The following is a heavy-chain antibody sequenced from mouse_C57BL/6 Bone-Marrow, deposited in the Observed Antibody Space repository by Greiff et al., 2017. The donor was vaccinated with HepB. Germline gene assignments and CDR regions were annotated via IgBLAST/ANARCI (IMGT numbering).Heavy chain of an antibody. D-gene: IGHD1-1*01. Sequence: QVQLQESGPGLVQPSQSLSITCTVSGFSLTSYGVHWVRQSPGKGLEWLGVIWSGGSTDYNAAFISRLSISKDNSKSQVFFKMNSLQADDTAIYYCAREGYGSSPRYFDVWGTGTTVTVSS. V-gene: IGHV2-2*01. CDR2: IWSGGST. CDR1: GFSLTSYG. J-gene: IGHJ1*03. CDR3: AREGYGSSPRYFDV.